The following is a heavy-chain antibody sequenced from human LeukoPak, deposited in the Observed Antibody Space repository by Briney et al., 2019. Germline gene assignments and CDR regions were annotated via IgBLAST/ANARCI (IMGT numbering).Heavy chain of an antibody. CDR1: GFRLSAYG. V-gene: IGHV3-33*05. Sequence: PGVSLSLFCGASGFRLSAYGMHWPRHAPRGGLEGVSVISIDGSNKDYVDSVKGRFTISRDDSKNTLYLQMNSPRAEDTAIYYCARGLLDYGDYYFDFWGQGTLITVS. CDR3: ARGLLDYGDYYFDF. J-gene: IGHJ4*02. CDR2: ISIDGSNK. D-gene: IGHD4-17*01.